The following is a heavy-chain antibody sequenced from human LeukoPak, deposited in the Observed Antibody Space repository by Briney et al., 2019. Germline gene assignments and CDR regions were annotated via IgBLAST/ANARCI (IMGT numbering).Heavy chain of an antibody. CDR1: GASITSYY. CDR2: IYYSGST. V-gene: IGHV4-59*08. J-gene: IGHJ4*02. Sequence: SETLSLTCTVSGASITSYYWSWIRQPPGKGLEWIGYIYYSGSTTYKPSLKSRVTISVDTSKNQFSLKLSSVTAADTAVYYCARLSIVGATNFDYWGQGTLVTVSP. CDR3: ARLSIVGATNFDY. D-gene: IGHD1-26*01.